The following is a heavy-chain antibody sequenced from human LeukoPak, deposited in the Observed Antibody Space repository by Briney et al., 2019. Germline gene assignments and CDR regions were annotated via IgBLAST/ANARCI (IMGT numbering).Heavy chain of an antibody. J-gene: IGHJ5*02. CDR3: ARISSGSSWYWFDP. Sequence: PSETLSLTCVVYGGSFSGYYWTWIRQPPGKGLEWIGEINHSANTHYNPSLKSRVTISLDTSKSQFSLNLSSVTAADTAVYYCARISSGSSWYWFDPWGQGTLVTVSS. CDR1: GGSFSGYY. V-gene: IGHV4-34*01. D-gene: IGHD6-13*01. CDR2: INHSANT.